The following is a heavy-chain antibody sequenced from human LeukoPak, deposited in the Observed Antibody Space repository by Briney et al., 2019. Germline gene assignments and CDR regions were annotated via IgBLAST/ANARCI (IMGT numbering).Heavy chain of an antibody. Sequence: RASVKVSCKASGYTFTSYGISWVRQAPGQGLEWMGWISAYNGNTNYAQKLQGRVTMTTDTSTSTAYMELRSLRSDDTAVYYCARWGPDFWSDYYPFDYWGQGTLVIVSS. J-gene: IGHJ4*02. CDR3: ARWGPDFWSDYYPFDY. CDR2: ISAYNGNT. D-gene: IGHD3-3*01. CDR1: GYTFTSYG. V-gene: IGHV1-18*01.